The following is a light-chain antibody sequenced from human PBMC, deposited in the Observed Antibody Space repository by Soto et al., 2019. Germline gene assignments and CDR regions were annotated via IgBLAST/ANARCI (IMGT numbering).Light chain of an antibody. J-gene: IGLJ3*02. V-gene: IGLV2-23*02. Sequence: QSALTQPASVSGSPGQSITISCTGTSSDVGSYNLVSWYQQHPGKAPKLMIYEVSKRPSGVYNRFSGSKSGNTASLTISGLQAEDEADYYCCSYAGSSTPWVFGGGTQLTVL. CDR1: SSDVGSYNL. CDR3: CSYAGSSTPWV. CDR2: EVS.